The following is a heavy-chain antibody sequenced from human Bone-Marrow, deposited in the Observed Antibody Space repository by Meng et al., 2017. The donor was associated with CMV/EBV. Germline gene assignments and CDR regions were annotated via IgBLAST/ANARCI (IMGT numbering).Heavy chain of an antibody. V-gene: IGHV3-30*02. CDR2: IRYDGSNK. Sequence: GGSLRLSCAASGFTFSSYGMHWVRQAPGKGLEWVAFIRYDGSNKYYADSVKGRFTISRDNSKNTLYLQMNSLRAEDTAVYYCVGDIVVVPAAIRVPYGMAVWGQGHTVNVSS. CDR3: VGDIVVVPAAIRVPYGMAV. CDR1: GFTFSSYG. J-gene: IGHJ6*02. D-gene: IGHD2-2*02.